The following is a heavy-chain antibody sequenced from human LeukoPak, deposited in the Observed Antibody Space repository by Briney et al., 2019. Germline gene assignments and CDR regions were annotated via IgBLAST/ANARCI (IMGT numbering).Heavy chain of an antibody. D-gene: IGHD5-18*01. J-gene: IGHJ5*02. CDR1: GGSISSYY. V-gene: IGHV4-59*08. CDR3: ARGERYSYGSAWFDP. Sequence: SETLSLTCTVSGGSISSYYWSWIRQPPGKGLEWIGYIYYSGSTNYNPSLKSRVTISVDTSKNQFSLKLSSVTAADTAVYYCARGERYSYGSAWFDPWGQGTLVTASS. CDR2: IYYSGST.